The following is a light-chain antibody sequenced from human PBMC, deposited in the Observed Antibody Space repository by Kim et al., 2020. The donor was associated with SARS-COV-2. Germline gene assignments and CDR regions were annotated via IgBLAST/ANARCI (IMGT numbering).Light chain of an antibody. V-gene: IGKV1-16*01. CDR2: SAS. J-gene: IGKJ5*01. Sequence: DIKMTQSPFSLSASVGDSVTITCRASQGISDNLAWFQQKPGEAPKCLIHSASTLQGGVPSRFSGAGSGTDFALTISRLQPEDFAVYFCQQYNSHPITFGRGTRLEIK. CDR3: QQYNSHPIT. CDR1: QGISDN.